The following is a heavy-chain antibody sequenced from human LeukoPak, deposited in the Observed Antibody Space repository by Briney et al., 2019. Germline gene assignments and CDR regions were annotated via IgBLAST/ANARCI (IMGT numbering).Heavy chain of an antibody. D-gene: IGHD4-17*01. J-gene: IGHJ4*02. CDR2: INHSGGT. CDR3: ARGRYGDSFDY. CDR1: GRSFSGYY. Sequence: SDTLTLTCAVYGRSFSGYYWSWIRQPPGKAREWIGEINHSGGTNYNPSIKSRVTIAVATSQNQFSLNLSAVTAADTAVYYCARGRYGDSFDYWGQGTLVTVSS. V-gene: IGHV4-34*01.